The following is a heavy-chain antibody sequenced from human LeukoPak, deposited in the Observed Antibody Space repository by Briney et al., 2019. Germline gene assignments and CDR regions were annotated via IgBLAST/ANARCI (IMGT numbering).Heavy chain of an antibody. J-gene: IGHJ4*02. CDR2: IYYSGST. Sequence: ETLPLTGTVTVGSTSSYYWSWIRHPPGKGLEWMGYIYYSGSTNYTHSPKSRGIITADASKSQLSLKLSSVTAADAAVDYCSRRRRIMGFGEGMTYFDYWGQGTLVTVSS. D-gene: IGHD3-10*01. CDR1: VGSTSSYY. CDR3: SRRRRIMGFGEGMTYFDY. V-gene: IGHV4-59*01.